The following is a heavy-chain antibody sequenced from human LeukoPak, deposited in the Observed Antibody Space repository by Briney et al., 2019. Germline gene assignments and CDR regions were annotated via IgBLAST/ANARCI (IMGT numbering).Heavy chain of an antibody. CDR1: GYSISSGYQ. Sequence: SETLSLTCSVSGYSISSGYQWGWIRQSPGKGLEWLGSINYSGSTYDNRSLKSRVTLSIDTSKNEFFMSVRAVTAADTAVYYCVRSELNDYSRYWGQGTLVTVSS. J-gene: IGHJ4*02. V-gene: IGHV4-38-2*02. CDR2: INYSGST. D-gene: IGHD4-11*01. CDR3: VRSELNDYSRY.